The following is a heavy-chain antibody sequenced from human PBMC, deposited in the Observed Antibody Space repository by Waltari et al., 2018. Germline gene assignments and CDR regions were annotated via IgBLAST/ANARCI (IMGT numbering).Heavy chain of an antibody. J-gene: IGHJ3*02. CDR3: ARAWISLILGATSAFDI. CDR2: INHSGST. Sequence: QVQLQQWGAGLLKPSETLSLTCAVYGGSFSGYYWSWIRQPPGKGLEWIGEINHSGSTNYHPSLKIRVTISVDTSKNQFSLKLSSVTAADTAVYYCARAWISLILGATSAFDIWGQGTMVTVS. V-gene: IGHV4-34*01. CDR1: GGSFSGYY. D-gene: IGHD1-26*01.